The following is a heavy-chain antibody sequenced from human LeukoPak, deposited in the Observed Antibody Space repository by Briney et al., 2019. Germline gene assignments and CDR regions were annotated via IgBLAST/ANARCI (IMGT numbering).Heavy chain of an antibody. Sequence: SETLSLTCTVSGGSISSYYWSWIRQPPGKGLEWIGYIYYSGSTNYNPSLKSRVTISVDTSKNQFSLKLSSVTAADTAVYYCARMDMVRGVIARYYFDYWGQGTLVTVSS. CDR1: GGSISSYY. CDR3: ARMDMVRGVIARYYFDY. CDR2: IYYSGST. V-gene: IGHV4-59*01. D-gene: IGHD3-10*01. J-gene: IGHJ4*02.